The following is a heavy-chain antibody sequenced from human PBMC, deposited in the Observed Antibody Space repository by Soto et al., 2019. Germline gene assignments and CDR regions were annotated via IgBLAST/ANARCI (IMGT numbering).Heavy chain of an antibody. D-gene: IGHD1-20*01. CDR3: AKGRGHNWNFDY. Sequence: EVQLLESGGGSVQPGGSLRLSCAASGFTFSSYAMHWVRRPPGKGLEWVSSISGSGGTAYYADSVKGRFSISRDSLVNTLYLQVNSLRAADTAVYHCAKGRGHNWNFDYWGQGTLFTVSP. J-gene: IGHJ4*02. CDR1: GFTFSSYA. CDR2: ISGSGGTA. V-gene: IGHV3-23*01.